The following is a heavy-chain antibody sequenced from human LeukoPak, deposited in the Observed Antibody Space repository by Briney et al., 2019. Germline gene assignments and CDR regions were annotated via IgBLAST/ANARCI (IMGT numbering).Heavy chain of an antibody. Sequence: SQTLSLTCTVSGVSISSGGYYWSWIRQHPGKGLEWIGYIYYSGYTNYNPSLKSRVTISLDTSKNQFSLKLRSVTAADTAVYYCARHFSGAAAPLPFDYWGQGTLVTVSS. CDR1: GVSISSGGYY. D-gene: IGHD6-13*01. CDR2: IYYSGYT. V-gene: IGHV4-61*08. CDR3: ARHFSGAAAPLPFDY. J-gene: IGHJ4*02.